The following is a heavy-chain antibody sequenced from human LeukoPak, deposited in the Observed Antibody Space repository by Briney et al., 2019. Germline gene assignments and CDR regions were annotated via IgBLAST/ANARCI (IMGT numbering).Heavy chain of an antibody. Sequence: ASVKVSCKASGGTFSSYAISWVRQAPGQGLEWMGWISAYNGNTNYAQKLQGRVTMTTDTSTSTAYMELRSLRSDDTAVYYCASSRWLGQNTYDYWGQGTLVTVSS. V-gene: IGHV1-18*01. CDR3: ASSRWLGQNTYDY. CDR1: GGTFSSYA. D-gene: IGHD6-19*01. J-gene: IGHJ4*02. CDR2: ISAYNGNT.